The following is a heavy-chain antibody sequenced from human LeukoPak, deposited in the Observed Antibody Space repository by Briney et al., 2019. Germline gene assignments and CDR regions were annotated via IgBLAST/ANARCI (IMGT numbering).Heavy chain of an antibody. V-gene: IGHV4-34*01. CDR3: ARGYCSGGSCCRTNPIDY. Sequence: PSETLSLTCAVYGGSFSGYYWSWIRQPPGKGLEWIGEINHSGSTNYNPSLKSRVTISVDTSKNQFSLKLSSVTAADTAVYYCARGYCSGGSCCRTNPIDYWGQGTLVTVSS. D-gene: IGHD2-15*01. J-gene: IGHJ4*02. CDR1: GGSFSGYY. CDR2: INHSGST.